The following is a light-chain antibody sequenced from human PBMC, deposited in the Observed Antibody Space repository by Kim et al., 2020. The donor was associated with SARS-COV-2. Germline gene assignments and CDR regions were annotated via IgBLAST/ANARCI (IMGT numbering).Light chain of an antibody. V-gene: IGLV3-19*01. Sequence: SYELTQDPAVSVALGQTVKITCQGVSLRSSYASWYQQKPGQAPILVMFSQNNRPSGIPDRFSGSSSGDTASLTITGARAEDEADYYCGSRDTSGSQRLFG. CDR3: GSRDTSGSQRL. CDR2: SQN. CDR1: SLRSSY. J-gene: IGLJ3*02.